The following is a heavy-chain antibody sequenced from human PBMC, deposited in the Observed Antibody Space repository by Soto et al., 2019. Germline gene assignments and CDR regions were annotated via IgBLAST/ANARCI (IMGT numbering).Heavy chain of an antibody. CDR1: GFTFSSYG. CDR3: ARDSSYGSGHQDAFDI. V-gene: IGHV3-33*01. Sequence: QVQLVESGGGVVQPGRSLRLSCAASGFTFSSYGMHWVRQAPGKGLEWVAVIWYDGSNKYYADSVKGRFTISRDNSKNTLYLQMNSLRAEDTAVYYCARDSSYGSGHQDAFDIWGQGTMVTVSS. D-gene: IGHD3-10*01. J-gene: IGHJ3*02. CDR2: IWYDGSNK.